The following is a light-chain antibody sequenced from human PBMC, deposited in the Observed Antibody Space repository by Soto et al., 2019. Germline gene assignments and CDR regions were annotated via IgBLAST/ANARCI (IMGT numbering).Light chain of an antibody. CDR1: KLGDKY. CDR2: QDS. V-gene: IGLV3-1*01. CDR3: QAWDSSTDGYV. Sequence: SYELTQPPSVSVSPGQTASITCSGDKLGDKYACWYQQKPGQSPVLVIYQDSKRPSGIPERFSGSNSGNTATLTISGTQAMDEADYYCQAWDSSTDGYVFGTGTTLTVL. J-gene: IGLJ1*01.